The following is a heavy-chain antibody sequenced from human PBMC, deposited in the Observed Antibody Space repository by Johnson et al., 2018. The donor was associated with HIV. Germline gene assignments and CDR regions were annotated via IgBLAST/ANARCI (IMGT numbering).Heavy chain of an antibody. V-gene: IGHV3-9*01. J-gene: IGHJ3*02. Sequence: VQLVESGGGLVQPGRSLRLSCAASGFTFDDYAMHWVRQAPGKGLEWVSGISWNSGSIGYADSVKGRFTISRDNAKNSLYLQMNSLKAEDTALYYCAKDEKFCNNDHGAFEIWGQGTMVTVSS. CDR3: AKDEKFCNNDHGAFEI. D-gene: IGHD1/OR15-1a*01. CDR2: ISWNSGSI. CDR1: GFTFDDYA.